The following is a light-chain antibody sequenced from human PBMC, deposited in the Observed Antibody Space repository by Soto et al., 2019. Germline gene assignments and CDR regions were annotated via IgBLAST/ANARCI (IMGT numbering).Light chain of an antibody. CDR1: QSVTSN. V-gene: IGKV3-15*01. CDR3: QQYNNWHPIT. J-gene: IGKJ5*01. CDR2: GAS. Sequence: ILMAQSPATLSVYPGDRATLSCRASQSVTSNLAWYQQKPGQAPRLLIYGASTRATGIPARFSGSGSGTEFTLTLSSLQSEDFAVYVCQQYNNWHPITFGQGTRLEI.